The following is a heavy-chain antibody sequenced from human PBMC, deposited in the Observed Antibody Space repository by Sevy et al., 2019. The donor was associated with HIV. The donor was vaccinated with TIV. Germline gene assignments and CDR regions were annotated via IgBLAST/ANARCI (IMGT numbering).Heavy chain of an antibody. D-gene: IGHD4-17*01. CDR2: IIPIFGTA. CDR3: ARDIYGDYGGHYFDY. V-gene: IGHV1-69*13. Sequence: ASVKVSCKASGGTFSSYAISWVRQAPGQGLEWMGGIIPIFGTANYAQKFQGRVTITADESTSTAYMELSSLRSEDTAVYYCARDIYGDYGGHYFDYWGQGTLVTVSS. CDR1: GGTFSSYA. J-gene: IGHJ4*02.